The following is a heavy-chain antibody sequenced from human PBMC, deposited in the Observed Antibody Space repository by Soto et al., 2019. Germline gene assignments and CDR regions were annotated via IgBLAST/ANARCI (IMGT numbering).Heavy chain of an antibody. V-gene: IGHV4-30-4*01. D-gene: IGHD5-18*01. CDR2: IYYSGST. CDR1: GGSISSGDYY. Sequence: SETLSLTCTVSGGSISSGDYYWSWIRQPPGKGLEWIGYIYYSGSTYYNPSLKSRVTISVDTSKNHFSLKLSSVTAADTAVYYCACGYSYGYRPGYYGMDVWGQGTTVTVSS. CDR3: ACGYSYGYRPGYYGMDV. J-gene: IGHJ6*02.